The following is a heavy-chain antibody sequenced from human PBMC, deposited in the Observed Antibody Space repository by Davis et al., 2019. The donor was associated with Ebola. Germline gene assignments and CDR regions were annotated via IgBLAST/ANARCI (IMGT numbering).Heavy chain of an antibody. CDR2: IKSKTDGGTT. V-gene: IGHV3-15*01. Sequence: GGSLRLSCAASGFTFSNAWMSWVRQAPGKGLEWVGRIKSKTDGGTTDYAAPVKGRFTISRDNSKNTLYLQMNSLRAEDTAVYYCAKVDTARVQGYWGQGTLVTVSS. J-gene: IGHJ4*02. CDR3: AKVDTARVQGY. D-gene: IGHD5-18*01. CDR1: GFTFSNAW.